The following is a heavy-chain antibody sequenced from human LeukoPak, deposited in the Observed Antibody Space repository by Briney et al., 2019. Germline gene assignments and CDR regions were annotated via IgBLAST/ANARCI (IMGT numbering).Heavy chain of an antibody. CDR1: GYSFTSYW. D-gene: IGHD3-9*01. V-gene: IGHV5-51*01. J-gene: IGHJ4*02. CDR2: IYPGDSDT. CDR3: ARQRGVSDILTGYSDY. Sequence: GESLKISCKGSGYSFTSYWIGWVRQMPGKGLEWMGIIYPGDSDTRYSPSFQGQVTISADKSISTAYLQWSSLKASDTAMYYCARQRGVSDILTGYSDYWGQGTLVTVSS.